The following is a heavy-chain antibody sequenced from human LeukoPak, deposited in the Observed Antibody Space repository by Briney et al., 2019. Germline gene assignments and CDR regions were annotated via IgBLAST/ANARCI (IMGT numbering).Heavy chain of an antibody. J-gene: IGHJ4*02. CDR1: GGSFSGYY. Sequence: PSETLSLTCAVYGGSFSGYYWSWIRQPPGKGLEWIGEINHSGSTNYNPSLKSRVTISVDTSKNQFSLKLSSVTAADTAVYYCARGLRGWYYYDSSGYYYYFDYWGQGTLVTVSS. D-gene: IGHD3-22*01. CDR2: INHSGST. CDR3: ARGLRGWYYYDSSGYYYYFDY. V-gene: IGHV4-34*01.